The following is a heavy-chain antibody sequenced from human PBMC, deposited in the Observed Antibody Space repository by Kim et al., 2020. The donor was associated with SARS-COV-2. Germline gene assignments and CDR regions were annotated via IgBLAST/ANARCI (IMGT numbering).Heavy chain of an antibody. CDR1: GGSISSYY. D-gene: IGHD4-17*01. Sequence: SETLSLTCTVSGGSISSYYWSWIRQPPGKGLEWIGYIYYSGSTNYNPSLKSRVTISVDTSKNQFSLKLSSVTAADTAVYYCARHRVGDAFDYWGQGTLVTVSS. CDR2: IYYSGST. CDR3: ARHRVGDAFDY. J-gene: IGHJ4*02. V-gene: IGHV4-59*13.